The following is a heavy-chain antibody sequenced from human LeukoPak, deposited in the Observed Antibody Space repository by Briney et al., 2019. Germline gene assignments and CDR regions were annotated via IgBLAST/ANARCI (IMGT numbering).Heavy chain of an antibody. Sequence: SSETLSLTFTVSGGSISSYYWSWVRQPPGKGLEYIGHIYYSGNTDYNPSLKSRVTISVDKSKNQFSLKLSSVTAADTAVYFCARDAPDFGVVVGPFYWGQGILVTVSS. J-gene: IGHJ4*02. V-gene: IGHV4-59*01. CDR2: IYYSGNT. CDR1: GGSISSYY. D-gene: IGHD3-3*01. CDR3: ARDAPDFGVVVGPFY.